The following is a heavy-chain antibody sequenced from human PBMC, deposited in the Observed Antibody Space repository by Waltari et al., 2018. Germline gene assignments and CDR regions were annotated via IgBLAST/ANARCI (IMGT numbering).Heavy chain of an antibody. D-gene: IGHD2-15*01. CDR2: IYPGDADT. CDR1: GYSFTSYW. CDR3: AVGDVVVVAATEYYFDY. V-gene: IGHV5-51*01. Sequence: EVQLVQSGAEVKKPGESLKISCKGSGYSFTSYWIGWVRQMPGKGLEWMGIIYPGDADTRYSPSFQGQVTISADKSISTAYLQWSSLKASDTAMYYCAVGDVVVVAATEYYFDYWGQGTLVTVSS. J-gene: IGHJ4*02.